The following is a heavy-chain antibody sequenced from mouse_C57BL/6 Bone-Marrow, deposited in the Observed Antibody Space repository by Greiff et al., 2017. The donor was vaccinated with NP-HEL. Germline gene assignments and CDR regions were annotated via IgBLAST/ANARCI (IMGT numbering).Heavy chain of an antibody. CDR1: GFSLTSYA. CDR3: ARGRGGAMDY. CDR2: IWTGGGT. J-gene: IGHJ4*01. Sequence: VKVVESGPGLVAPSQSLSITCTVSGFSLTSYAISWVRQPPGKGLEWLGVIWTGGGTNYNSAPKSRLSISKDNSKSQVFLKMNSLQTDDTARYYCARGRGGAMDYWGQGTSVTVSS. V-gene: IGHV2-9-1*01.